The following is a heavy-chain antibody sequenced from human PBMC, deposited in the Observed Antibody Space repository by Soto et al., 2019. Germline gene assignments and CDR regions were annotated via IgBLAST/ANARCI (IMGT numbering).Heavy chain of an antibody. Sequence: GASVKVSCKASGYTFTGYYMHWVRQAPGQGLEWMGWINPNSGGTNYAQKFQGRVTMTRDTSISTAYMELSRLRSDDTAVYYCARALTSITIFGVVIGHYGMDVWGQGTTVTVSS. J-gene: IGHJ6*02. CDR2: INPNSGGT. V-gene: IGHV1-2*02. D-gene: IGHD3-3*01. CDR3: ARALTSITIFGVVIGHYGMDV. CDR1: GYTFTGYY.